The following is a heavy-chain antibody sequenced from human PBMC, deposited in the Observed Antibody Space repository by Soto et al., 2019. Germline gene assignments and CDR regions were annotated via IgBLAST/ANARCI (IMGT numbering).Heavy chain of an antibody. V-gene: IGHV1-3*01. J-gene: IGHJ3*02. D-gene: IGHD1-26*01. CDR2: INAGNGNT. CDR3: ARDRDSGSYSDAFDI. CDR1: GYTFTSYA. Sequence: RASVKVSCKASGYTFTSYAMHWVRQAPGQRLEWMGWINAGNGNTKYSQKFQGRVTITRDTSASTAYMELSSLRSEDTAVYYCARDRDSGSYSDAFDIWGQGTMVTVSS.